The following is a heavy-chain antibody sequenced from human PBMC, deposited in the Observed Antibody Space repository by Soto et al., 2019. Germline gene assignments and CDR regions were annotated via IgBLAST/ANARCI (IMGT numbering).Heavy chain of an antibody. CDR3: ATITMVRGVIGWFDP. CDR2: IYYSGST. D-gene: IGHD3-10*01. V-gene: IGHV4-59*01. CDR1: GGSISSYY. J-gene: IGHJ5*02. Sequence: QVQLQESGPGLVKPSETLSLTCTVSGGSISSYYWSWIRQPPGKGLEWIGYIYYSGSTNYNPSLKSRFTISVDTSKNQFSLKLSSVTAADTAVYYCATITMVRGVIGWFDPWGQGTLVTVSS.